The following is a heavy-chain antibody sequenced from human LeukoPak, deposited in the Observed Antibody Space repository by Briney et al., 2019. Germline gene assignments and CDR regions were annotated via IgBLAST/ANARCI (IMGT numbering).Heavy chain of an antibody. D-gene: IGHD4-17*01. Sequence: GGSLRLSCAASGSTFSGSAMHWVRQASGKGLEWVGRISSKAKSYATAYAASVKGRFTISRDDSKNTAYLQMNSLKTEDTAVYYCSLRGDGDSAYSFDYWGQGTLVAVSS. CDR1: GSTFSGSA. CDR2: ISSKAKSYAT. J-gene: IGHJ4*02. CDR3: SLRGDGDSAYSFDY. V-gene: IGHV3-73*01.